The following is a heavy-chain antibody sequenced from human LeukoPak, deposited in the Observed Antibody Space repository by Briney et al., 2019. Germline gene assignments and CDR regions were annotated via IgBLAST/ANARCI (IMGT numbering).Heavy chain of an antibody. CDR1: GFSFSSYA. CDR3: AKGAMIRGVTLYDD. V-gene: IGHV3-23*01. Sequence: GGSLRLSCAASGFSFSSYAMSWVRQAPGKGLEWVSGMFGSGGSAYYGDPVKGRLTISRDKSKNTLYLQMNSLRAEDTAVYYCAKGAMIRGVTLYDDWGLGTLVTVS. J-gene: IGHJ4*02. CDR2: MFGSGGSA. D-gene: IGHD3-10*01.